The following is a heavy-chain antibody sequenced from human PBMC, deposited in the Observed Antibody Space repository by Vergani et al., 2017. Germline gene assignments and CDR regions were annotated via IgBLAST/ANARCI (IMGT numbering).Heavy chain of an antibody. CDR2: INPNSGGT. J-gene: IGHJ6*03. Sequence: QVQLVQSGAEVKKPGASVKVSCKASGYTFTGYYMHWVRQAPGQGLEGMGWINPNSGGTNYAQQFQGRVTMTRETSNSTAYMELSRLRSDDTAVYYCAARQEDTQDYSKFYYYYYMDVWGKGTTVTVSS. CDR3: AARQEDTQDYSKFYYYYYMDV. CDR1: GYTFTGYY. D-gene: IGHD4-11*01. V-gene: IGHV1-2*02.